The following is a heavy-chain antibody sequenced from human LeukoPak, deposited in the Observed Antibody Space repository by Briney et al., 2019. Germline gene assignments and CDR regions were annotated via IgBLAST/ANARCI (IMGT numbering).Heavy chain of an antibody. CDR2: ISYDGSNK. J-gene: IGHJ4*02. Sequence: GGSLRLSCAASGFTFSSYAMHWVRQAPGKGLEWVAVISYDGSNKYYVDSVKGRFTISRDNSKNTLYLQTNSLRAEDTAVYYCARPPSYTTVTTFVRYHFDYWGQGTLVTVSS. D-gene: IGHD4-17*01. V-gene: IGHV3-30-3*01. CDR3: ARPPSYTTVTTFVRYHFDY. CDR1: GFTFSSYA.